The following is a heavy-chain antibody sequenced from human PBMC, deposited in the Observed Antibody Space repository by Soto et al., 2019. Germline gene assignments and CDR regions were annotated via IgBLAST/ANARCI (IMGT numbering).Heavy chain of an antibody. V-gene: IGHV3-30-3*01. J-gene: IGHJ4*02. CDR1: GFTFSSYA. CDR3: ASHRDDILTGYYSPRPFDY. Sequence: GGSLRLACAASGFTFSSYAMHWVRQAPGKGLEWVAVISYDGSNKYYADSVKGRFTISRDNSKNTLYLQMNNLRAEDTAVYYCASHRDDILTGYYSPRPFDYWGQGTLVTVSS. CDR2: ISYDGSNK. D-gene: IGHD3-9*01.